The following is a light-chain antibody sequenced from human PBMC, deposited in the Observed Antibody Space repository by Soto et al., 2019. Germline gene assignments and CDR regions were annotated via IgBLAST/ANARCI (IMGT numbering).Light chain of an antibody. V-gene: IGKV2-28*01. CDR1: QTLLHSDGYNY. CDR2: LGS. J-gene: IGKJ2*01. Sequence: DVVMTQSPLTLPVTPGEPASISCGSSQTLLHSDGYNYLDWYVQKPGQSPQLLIYLGSNRATGVPDRFSGSGSGTDFTLKISGVEAEDVGVYYCMQALQTGYTFGQGTKVDIK. CDR3: MQALQTGYT.